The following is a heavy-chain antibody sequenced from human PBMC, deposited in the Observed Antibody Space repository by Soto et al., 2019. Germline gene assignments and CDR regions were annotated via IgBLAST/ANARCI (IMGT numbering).Heavy chain of an antibody. CDR3: ANLIAVAGTPRGAFDI. J-gene: IGHJ3*02. V-gene: IGHV3-30*18. D-gene: IGHD6-19*01. CDR1: GFTFSNYG. Sequence: QVQLVESGGGVVPPGRSLRLSCAASGFTFSNYGMHWVRQAPGKGLEWVAVISYDGSNKYYADSVKGRFTISRDNSKNTLYLQMNSLRAEDTAMYYCANLIAVAGTPRGAFDIWGQGTMVTVSS. CDR2: ISYDGSNK.